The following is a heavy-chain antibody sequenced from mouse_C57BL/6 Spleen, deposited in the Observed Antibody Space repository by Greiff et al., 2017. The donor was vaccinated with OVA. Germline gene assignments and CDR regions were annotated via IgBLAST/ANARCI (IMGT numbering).Heavy chain of an antibody. V-gene: IGHV1-55*01. CDR2: IYPGSGST. CDR3: AREVGNYGSRQGFAY. CDR1: GYTFTSYW. J-gene: IGHJ3*01. Sequence: QVQLQQPGAELVKPGASVKMSCKASGYTFTSYWITWVKQRPGQGLEWIGDIYPGSGSTNYNEKFKSKATLTVDTSSSTAYMQLSSLTSEDSAVYYCAREVGNYGSRQGFAYWGQGTLVTVSA. D-gene: IGHD1-1*02.